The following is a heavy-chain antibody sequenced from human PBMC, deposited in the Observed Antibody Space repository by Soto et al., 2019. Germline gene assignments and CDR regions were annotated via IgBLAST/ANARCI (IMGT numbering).Heavy chain of an antibody. J-gene: IGHJ6*02. D-gene: IGHD3-16*02. V-gene: IGHV3-74*01. CDR1: EFTFNNYW. Sequence: EVQLVESGGGLVQPGGSLRLSCAASEFTFNNYWMHWVRQVPGKGLEWVSRINTDGSTTNYADSVLGRYTISRDNADNPAYLQLSRLRAEDTAVYYCARGIYLQYGLDVWGQGATVTVSS. CDR2: INTDGSTT. CDR3: ARGIYLQYGLDV.